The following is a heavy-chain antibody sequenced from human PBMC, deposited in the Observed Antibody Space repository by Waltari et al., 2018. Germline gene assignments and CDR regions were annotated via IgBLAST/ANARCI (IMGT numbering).Heavy chain of an antibody. J-gene: IGHJ1*01. V-gene: IGHV3-21*02. Sequence: EVQLVESGGGLVKPGGSLRLVCTASGFSFSSFGMNWVRQAPGKGLEWVSFISASGTFLYDVDSVKGRFTMPRDNAKKSVYLQLNGLRAEDTGEYYCVRGRLTTVVTPWDFWGQGTQVTVSS. CDR1: GFSFSSFG. D-gene: IGHD4-17*01. CDR3: VRGRLTTVVTPWDF. CDR2: ISASGTFL.